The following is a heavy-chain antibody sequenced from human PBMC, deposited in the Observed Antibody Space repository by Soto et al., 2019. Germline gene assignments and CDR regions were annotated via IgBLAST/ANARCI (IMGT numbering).Heavy chain of an antibody. D-gene: IGHD3-22*01. Sequence: GSLGLSCAASGFTFSTYWMSWVRQAPGKGLEWVANIKEDGSEKYYVDSVEGRFTISRDNAKNSLYLQMTSLRAEDTALYYCARGWGYFDSSGFPYLYAMDVWGQGTTVTVSS. V-gene: IGHV3-7*01. CDR3: ARGWGYFDSSGFPYLYAMDV. J-gene: IGHJ6*02. CDR1: GFTFSTYW. CDR2: IKEDGSEK.